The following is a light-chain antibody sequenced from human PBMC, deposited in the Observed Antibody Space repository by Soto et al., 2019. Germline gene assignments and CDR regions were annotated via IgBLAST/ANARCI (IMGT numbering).Light chain of an antibody. Sequence: EIVLTQSPGTLSLSPGETATLSCRASQSFSSSSLAWYQQKPGQAPRLLIYSASSRATGIPDRFSGSGSGTDFTLTISDVESEDFAVYYCHQRQSWPRTFGQGTKVDIK. J-gene: IGKJ1*01. CDR2: SAS. CDR1: QSFSSSS. V-gene: IGKV3D-20*02. CDR3: HQRQSWPRT.